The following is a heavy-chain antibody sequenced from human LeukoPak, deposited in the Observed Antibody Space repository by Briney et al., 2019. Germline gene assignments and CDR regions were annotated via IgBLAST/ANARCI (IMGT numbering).Heavy chain of an antibody. CDR1: GFTFSSDT. J-gene: IGHJ6*02. CDR3: ASSSGGYYNGMDV. CDR2: ISSSSSYI. V-gene: IGHV3-21*01. D-gene: IGHD3-10*01. Sequence: GGSLSLSCAASGFTFSSDTLNWVRQAPGKGLEWVLSISSSSSYINYADSVKGRFTISRDNAKNSLYLQMNSLRGEDTAVYYCASSSGGYYNGMDVWGQGTTVTVSS.